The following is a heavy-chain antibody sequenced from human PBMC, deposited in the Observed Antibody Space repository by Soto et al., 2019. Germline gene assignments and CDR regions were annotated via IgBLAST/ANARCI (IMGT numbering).Heavy chain of an antibody. CDR3: ARDLSSSCDAFDI. J-gene: IGHJ3*02. CDR2: IWYDGSGD. Sequence: QVQLVESGGGVVQPGRSLRLSCVASGFTFSRFGMHWVRQAPGKGLEWVAGIWYDGSGDYYADSVKGRFTISRDKAKNTLYRQMNSLRAEDTSIYYWARDLSSSCDAFDIWCQGTMVTVAS. V-gene: IGHV3-33*01. D-gene: IGHD6-13*01. CDR1: GFTFSRFG.